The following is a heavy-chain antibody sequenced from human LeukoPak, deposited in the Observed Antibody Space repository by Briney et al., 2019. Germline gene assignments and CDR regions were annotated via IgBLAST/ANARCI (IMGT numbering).Heavy chain of an antibody. Sequence: GASVKVSCKASGYTFTSYGISWVRQAPGQGLEWMGWISAYNGNTNYAQKFQGRVTMTRNTSISTAYMELSSLRSEDTAVYYCARGPVWYSSSWYGDYWGQGTLVTVSS. J-gene: IGHJ4*02. CDR2: ISAYNGNT. CDR3: ARGPVWYSSSWYGDY. CDR1: GYTFTSYG. V-gene: IGHV1-18*01. D-gene: IGHD6-13*01.